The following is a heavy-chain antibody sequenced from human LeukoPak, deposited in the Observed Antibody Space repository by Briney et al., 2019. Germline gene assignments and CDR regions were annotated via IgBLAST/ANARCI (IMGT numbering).Heavy chain of an antibody. Sequence: GGSLRLSCAASGFTFSSYWMHWVRQAPGKGLVWVSRINSDGSSTSYADSVKGRFTISRDNAKNSLYLQMNSLRAEDTAVYYCARFYRSAAYFDYWGQGTLVTVSS. V-gene: IGHV3-74*01. CDR1: GFTFSSYW. CDR3: ARFYRSAAYFDY. J-gene: IGHJ4*02. CDR2: INSDGSST.